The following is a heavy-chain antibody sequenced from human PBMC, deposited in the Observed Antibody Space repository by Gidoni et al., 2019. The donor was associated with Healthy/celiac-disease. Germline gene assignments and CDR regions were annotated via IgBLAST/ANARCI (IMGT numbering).Heavy chain of an antibody. J-gene: IGHJ6*02. Sequence: QVQLVEPGGGVFQHGSSLRLPCAASGFTFSRYAMHWVRQAPGKGLECVAVISYDGSNKCYADSVKGRFTISRDNSKNTLYLQMNSLRAEDTAVYYCARDGLAAPPYAAANYYYYGMDVWGQGTTVTVSS. V-gene: IGHV3-30-3*01. D-gene: IGHD6-6*01. CDR3: ARDGLAAPPYAAANYYYYGMDV. CDR2: ISYDGSNK. CDR1: GFTFSRYA.